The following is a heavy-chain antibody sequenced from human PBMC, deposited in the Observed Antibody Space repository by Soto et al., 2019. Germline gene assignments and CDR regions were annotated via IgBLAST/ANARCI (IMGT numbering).Heavy chain of an antibody. CDR2: IFSSGST. V-gene: IGHV4-59*01. CDR3: ARVGYCSSTPCWPIGYFEY. D-gene: IGHD2-2*01. CDR1: GDSISSFY. J-gene: IGHJ4*02. Sequence: QVQLQESGPGLVKPSETLSLTCTVSGDSISSFYWTWIRQPPGKGLEWVGYIFSSGSTNYHPSLKRRVAISVDTSENQFYLELTSGTAADTAVYYCARVGYCSSTPCWPIGYFEYWGQGTLVTVSS.